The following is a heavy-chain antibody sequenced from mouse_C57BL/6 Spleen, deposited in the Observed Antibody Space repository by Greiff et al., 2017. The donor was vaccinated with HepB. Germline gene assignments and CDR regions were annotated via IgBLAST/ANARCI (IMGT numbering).Heavy chain of an antibody. CDR3: ARRGSSLLGYFDV. CDR2: ILPGSGST. CDR1: GYTFTGYW. J-gene: IGHJ1*03. Sequence: VQVVESGAELMKPGASVKLSCKAPGYTFTGYWIEWVKQRPGHGLEWIGEILPGSGSTNYNEKFKGKATFTADTSSNTAYMQLSSLTNEDSAIYYCARRGSSLLGYFDVWGTGTTVTVSS. V-gene: IGHV1-9*01. D-gene: IGHD1-1*01.